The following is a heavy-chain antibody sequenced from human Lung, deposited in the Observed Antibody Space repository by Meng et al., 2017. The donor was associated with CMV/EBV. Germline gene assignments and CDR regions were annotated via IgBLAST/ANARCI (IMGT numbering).Heavy chain of an antibody. CDR1: EFTFSNYW. D-gene: IGHD6-6*01. V-gene: IGHV3-7*01. CDR2: IREDGSEQ. J-gene: IGHJ4*02. CDR3: ARVKKAVHFDN. Sequence: GESXKISCAASEFTFSNYWMSWVRQAPGKGLEWVANIREDGSEQHYADSVKGRFSISRDNAKNSLYLQMNSLRGKDTAVYYCARVKKAVHFDNWGQGTLVTVSS.